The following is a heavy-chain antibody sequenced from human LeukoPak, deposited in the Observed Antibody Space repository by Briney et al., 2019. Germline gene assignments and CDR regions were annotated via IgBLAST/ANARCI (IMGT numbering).Heavy chain of an antibody. Sequence: GESLTISCKASGYSFTNLWIGWLRQMPGKGLEWMGNIYPGDSDTRYIPSFQGQVTISPDKSINTAYMQWNSLKASDTAIYYCAKKSSGWPGWFDPWGQGTRVTVSS. CDR2: IYPGDSDT. V-gene: IGHV5-51*03. D-gene: IGHD6-19*01. CDR1: GYSFTNLW. J-gene: IGHJ5*02. CDR3: AKKSSGWPGWFDP.